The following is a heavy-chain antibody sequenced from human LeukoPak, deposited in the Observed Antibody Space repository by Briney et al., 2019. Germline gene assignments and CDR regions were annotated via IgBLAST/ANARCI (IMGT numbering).Heavy chain of an antibody. Sequence: SETLSLTCAVYGGSFSGYYWSWIRQPPGKGLEWIGEINHSGSTNYNPSLKSRVTISVDKSKNQFSLKLSSVTAADTAVYYCARGSGGTMIVVATLFDYWGQGTLVTVSS. CDR1: GGSFSGYY. V-gene: IGHV4-34*01. D-gene: IGHD3-22*01. CDR2: INHSGST. J-gene: IGHJ4*02. CDR3: ARGSGGTMIVVATLFDY.